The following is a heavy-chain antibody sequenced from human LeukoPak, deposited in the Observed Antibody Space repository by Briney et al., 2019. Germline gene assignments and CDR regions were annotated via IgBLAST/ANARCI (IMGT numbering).Heavy chain of an antibody. Sequence: ASVKVSCKASGYTFTGYYMHWVRQAPGQGLEWMGWINPNSGGTNYAQKFQGRVTMTRDTSISTAYMELSRLRSEDTGVYYCATDVSNRGRYSGPDSFDLWGHGTMVTVSS. D-gene: IGHD1-26*01. J-gene: IGHJ3*01. CDR3: ATDVSNRGRYSGPDSFDL. V-gene: IGHV1-2*02. CDR2: INPNSGGT. CDR1: GYTFTGYY.